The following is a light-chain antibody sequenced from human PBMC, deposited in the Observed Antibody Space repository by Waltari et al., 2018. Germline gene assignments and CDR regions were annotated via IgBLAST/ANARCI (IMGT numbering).Light chain of an antibody. V-gene: IGKV1-39*01. Sequence: DIQMTQSPSSLSASVGDRVTITCRASQSISRYLNWDQQRPGKAPKLLIYAASSLQSGVPSRFSGSGSGTDFTLTISRLQPEDFATYYCQQSYSTPHTFGPGTKVDIK. CDR1: QSISRY. CDR2: AAS. J-gene: IGKJ3*01. CDR3: QQSYSTPHT.